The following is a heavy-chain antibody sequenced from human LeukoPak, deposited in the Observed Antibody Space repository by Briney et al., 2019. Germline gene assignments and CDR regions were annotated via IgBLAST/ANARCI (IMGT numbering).Heavy chain of an antibody. D-gene: IGHD2-15*01. V-gene: IGHV1-2*02. CDR1: GYTFTGYY. CDR2: INPNSGGT. Sequence: ASVKVSCKAYGYTFTGYYMHWVRQAPGQGLEWMGWINPNSGGTNYAQKFQGRVTMTRDTSISTAYMELSSLRSEDTAVYYCARRMRDYYYMDVWGKGTTVTVSS. CDR3: ARRMRDYYYMDV. J-gene: IGHJ6*03.